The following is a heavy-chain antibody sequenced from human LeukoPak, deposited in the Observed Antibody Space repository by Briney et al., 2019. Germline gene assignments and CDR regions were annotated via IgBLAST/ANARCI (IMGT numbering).Heavy chain of an antibody. CDR3: AREGSDYYYYYGMDV. CDR1: GGSISSSSYY. V-gene: IGHV4-39*01. Sequence: SETLSLTCTVSGGSISSSSYYWGWIRQPPGKGLEWIGSIYYSGGTYYNPSLKSRVTISVDTSKNQFSLKLSSVTAADTAVYYCAREGSDYYYYYGMDVWGQGTTVTVSS. CDR2: IYYSGGT. J-gene: IGHJ6*02.